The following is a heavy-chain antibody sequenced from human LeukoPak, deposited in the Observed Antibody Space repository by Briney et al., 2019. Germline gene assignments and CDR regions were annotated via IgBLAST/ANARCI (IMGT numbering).Heavy chain of an antibody. V-gene: IGHV3-30*18. J-gene: IGHJ4*02. D-gene: IGHD5-18*01. CDR2: ISYDGSNK. CDR3: AKDPAGSYDRGYFDY. CDR1: GFTFSSYG. Sequence: GGSLRLSCAASGFTFSSYGMHWVRQAPGKGLEWVAVISYDGSNKYYADSVKGRFTISRDNSKNTLYLQMNSLRAEGTAVYYCAKDPAGSYDRGYFDYWGQGTLVTVSS.